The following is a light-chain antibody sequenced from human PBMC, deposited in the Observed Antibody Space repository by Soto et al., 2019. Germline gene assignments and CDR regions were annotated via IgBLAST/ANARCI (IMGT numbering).Light chain of an antibody. Sequence: QSVLAQPASVSGSPGQSITISCTGTNNDVGGYNDVSWYQQHPGKAPKLMIYEVSNRPSGISSRFSGSKSGNTASLTISGLQAEEEADYYCSSYTINSTWMFGGGTKLTVL. V-gene: IGLV2-14*01. CDR1: NNDVGGYND. CDR2: EVS. J-gene: IGLJ3*02. CDR3: SSYTINSTWM.